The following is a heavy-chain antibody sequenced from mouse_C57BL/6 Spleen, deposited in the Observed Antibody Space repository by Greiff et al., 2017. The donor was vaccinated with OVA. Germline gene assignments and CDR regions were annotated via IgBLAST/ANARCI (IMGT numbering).Heavy chain of an antibody. J-gene: IGHJ2*01. D-gene: IGHD2-4*01. CDR1: GYTFTDYY. CDR2: INPYNGGT. Sequence: EVQLQQSGPVLVKPGASVKMSCKASGYTFTDYYMNWVKQSHGKSLEWIGVINPYNGGTSYNQKFKGKATLTVDKSSSTAYMELNSLTSEDSAVYYCARRGSYDYPLRDWGQGTTLTVSS. V-gene: IGHV1-19*01. CDR3: ARRGSYDYPLRD.